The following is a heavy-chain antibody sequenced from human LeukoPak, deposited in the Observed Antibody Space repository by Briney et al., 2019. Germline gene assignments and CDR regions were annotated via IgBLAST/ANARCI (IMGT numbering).Heavy chain of an antibody. Sequence: GGSLRLSCAASGFTFSSHWMSWVRQAPGKGLLWVASIKQDGSEIHYVDSVRGRFTISRDNAENSLYLQMNSLRAEDTAVYYCARLLGMVTTYDIWGQGTMVTVSS. CDR1: GFTFSSHW. CDR2: IKQDGSEI. V-gene: IGHV3-7*04. D-gene: IGHD5-24*01. CDR3: ARLLGMVTTYDI. J-gene: IGHJ3*02.